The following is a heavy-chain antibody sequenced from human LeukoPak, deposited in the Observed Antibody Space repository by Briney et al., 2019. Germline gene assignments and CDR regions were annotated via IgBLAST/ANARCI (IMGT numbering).Heavy chain of an antibody. CDR1: GYTFTSYG. J-gene: IGHJ6*02. Sequence: ASVEVSCKASGYTFTSYGISWVRQAPGQGLEWMGWISAYNGNTNYAQKLQGRVTMTTDTSTSTAYMELRSLRSDDTAVYYCARGDSGSYYYYGMDVWGQGTTVTVSS. D-gene: IGHD1-26*01. CDR3: ARGDSGSYYYYGMDV. CDR2: ISAYNGNT. V-gene: IGHV1-18*01.